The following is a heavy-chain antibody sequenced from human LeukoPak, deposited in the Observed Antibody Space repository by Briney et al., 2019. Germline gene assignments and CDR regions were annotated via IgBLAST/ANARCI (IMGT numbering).Heavy chain of an antibody. CDR2: ISACNGNT. Sequence: VASVKVSCKASGYTFTSYGISWVRQAPGQGLEWMGWISACNGNTNYAQKLQGRVTMTTDTSTSTAYMELRSLRSDDTAVYYCARDYYDSSGYYWIFDYWGQGTLVTVSS. D-gene: IGHD3-22*01. J-gene: IGHJ4*02. CDR3: ARDYYDSSGYYWIFDY. CDR1: GYTFTSYG. V-gene: IGHV1-18*01.